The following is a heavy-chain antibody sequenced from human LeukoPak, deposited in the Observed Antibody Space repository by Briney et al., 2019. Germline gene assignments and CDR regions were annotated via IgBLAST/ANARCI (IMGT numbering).Heavy chain of an antibody. J-gene: IGHJ4*02. CDR1: SDSVSSGNYH. CDR2: QSGHT. Sequence: SETLSLTCSVSSDSVSSGNYHWSWIRQAPGKGLEWIGQSGHTNYNPSLKSRVIISKDTSKSQFSLTLNTATGADTAMYYCVTYYVYGGGRGHWGPGTLVIVSS. V-gene: IGHV4-61*01. CDR3: VTYYVYGGGRGH. D-gene: IGHD2-21*01.